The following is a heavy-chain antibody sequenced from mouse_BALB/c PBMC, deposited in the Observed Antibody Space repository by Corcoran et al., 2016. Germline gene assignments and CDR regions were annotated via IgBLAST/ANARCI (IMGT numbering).Heavy chain of an antibody. CDR3: ARRRLITTRNYFDY. V-gene: IGHV1-19*01. CDR1: GYTFTDYY. CDR2: VNPYNGGT. Sequence: EVQLQQSGPALVKPGASVKMSCKASGYTFTDYYMDWVKQSHGESFEWIGRVNPYNGGTSYNQKFKGKATLTVDQSSSTAYMELNSLTSEDSAVYYCARRRLITTRNYFDYWGQGTTLTVSS. D-gene: IGHD1-1*01. J-gene: IGHJ2*01.